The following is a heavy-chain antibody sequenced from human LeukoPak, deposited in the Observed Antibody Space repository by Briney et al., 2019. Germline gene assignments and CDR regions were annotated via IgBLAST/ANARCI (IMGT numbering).Heavy chain of an antibody. Sequence: SETLSLTCTASGGSVRSYYWSWIRQPAGKALEWIGRIYTSGSTSYNPSLKSRVTISVDKSKNQFSLKLSSVTAADTAMYYCARDSTVTTFNYMDVWGKGTTVTVSS. CDR3: ARDSTVTTFNYMDV. J-gene: IGHJ6*03. D-gene: IGHD4-11*01. V-gene: IGHV4-4*07. CDR1: GGSVRSYY. CDR2: IYTSGST.